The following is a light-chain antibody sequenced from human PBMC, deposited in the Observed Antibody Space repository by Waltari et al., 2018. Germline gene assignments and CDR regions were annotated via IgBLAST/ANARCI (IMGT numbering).Light chain of an antibody. CDR1: SSDVGFYNF. CDR2: EVS. J-gene: IGLJ1*01. V-gene: IGLV2-14*01. CDR3: SSYTGRNNLYV. Sequence: QSVLTQPASVSGSPGQSITISCAGTSSDVGFYNFVSWYQHHPGKVPNPRIHEVSNRPPGVSTRVSGSKSGNTAALTISELQAEDEADYYCSSYTGRNNLYVFGTGTTVTVL.